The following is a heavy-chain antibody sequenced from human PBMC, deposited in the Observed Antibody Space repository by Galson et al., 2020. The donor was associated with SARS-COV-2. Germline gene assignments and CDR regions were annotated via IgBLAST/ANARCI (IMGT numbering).Heavy chain of an antibody. J-gene: IGHJ5*02. Sequence: TLSLTCSVSGDSISSGRYYWAWIRQPPGKGLEWVGRIFYTGNTYYNPSLGNRLTLSVDTSKNLFSLRLNSLTAADTAVYYCARERQQPGGWFDPWGQGALVTVSS. D-gene: IGHD6-13*01. CDR3: ARERQQPGGWFDP. CDR2: IFYTGNT. CDR1: GDSISSGRYY. V-gene: IGHV4-39*07.